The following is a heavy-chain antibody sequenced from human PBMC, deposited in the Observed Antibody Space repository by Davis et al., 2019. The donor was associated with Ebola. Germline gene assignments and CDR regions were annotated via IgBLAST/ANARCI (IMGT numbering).Heavy chain of an antibody. Sequence: SETLSLTCAVSGGSISSSNWWSWVRQPPGKGLEWIGEINHSGSTNYNPSLKSRVTISVDTSKNQFSLKLSSVTAADTAVYYCARHEWELDYWGQGTLVTVSS. V-gene: IGHV4-4*02. CDR1: GGSISSSNW. J-gene: IGHJ4*02. CDR2: INHSGST. CDR3: ARHEWELDY. D-gene: IGHD1-26*01.